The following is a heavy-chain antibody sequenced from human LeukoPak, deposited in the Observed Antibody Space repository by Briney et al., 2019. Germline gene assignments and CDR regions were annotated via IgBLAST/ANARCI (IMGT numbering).Heavy chain of an antibody. J-gene: IGHJ4*02. CDR3: ARASHSSGPNSPCFEY. CDR1: GYTFTSYG. CDR2: ISAYNGNT. Sequence: ASVKVSCKASGYTFTSYGISWVRQAPGQGLEWMGWISAYNGNTNYAQKLQGRVTMTTDTSTSTAYMELRSLRSDDTAVYYCARASHSSGPNSPCFEYWGQGTLVTVSS. V-gene: IGHV1-18*01. D-gene: IGHD6-19*01.